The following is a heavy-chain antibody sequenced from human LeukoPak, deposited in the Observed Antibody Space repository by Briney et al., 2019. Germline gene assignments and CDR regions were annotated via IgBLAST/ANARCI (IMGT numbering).Heavy chain of an antibody. J-gene: IGHJ4*02. Sequence: SETLSLTCAVYGGSFSGYYWSWIRQPPGKGLEWIGEINHSGSTNYNPSLKSRVTISVDTSKNQFSLKLSSVTAADTAVYYCARGRYGSRSYLSYWGQGTLVTVSS. CDR1: GGSFSGYY. D-gene: IGHD3-10*01. V-gene: IGHV4-34*01. CDR3: ARGRYGSRSYLSY. CDR2: INHSGST.